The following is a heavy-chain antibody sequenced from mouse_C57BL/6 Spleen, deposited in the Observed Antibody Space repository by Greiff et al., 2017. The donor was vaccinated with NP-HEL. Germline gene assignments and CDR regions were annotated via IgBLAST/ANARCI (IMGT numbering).Heavy chain of an antibody. J-gene: IGHJ3*01. CDR1: GFTFSDYG. CDR3: ARRYYGSSSAWFAY. V-gene: IGHV5-17*01. D-gene: IGHD1-1*01. Sequence: DVMLVESGGGLVKPGGSLKLSCAASGFTFSDYGMHWVRQAPEKGLEWVAYISSGSSTIYYADTVKGRFTISRDNAKNTLFLQMTSLRSEDTAMYYCARRYYGSSSAWFAYWGQGTLVTVSA. CDR2: ISSGSSTI.